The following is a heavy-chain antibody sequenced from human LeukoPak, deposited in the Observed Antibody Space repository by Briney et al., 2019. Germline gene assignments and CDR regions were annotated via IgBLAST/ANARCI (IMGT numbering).Heavy chain of an antibody. CDR2: ISYSGST. J-gene: IGHJ4*02. Sequence: SETLSLTCTVSGGSISSSSYYWGWIRQPPGKGLEWIGSISYSGSTFYNPSLKSRVTISVDTSKDQFSLKLTSVTAADTAVYYGARLTWLTALYYSDFWGQGTLVTVSS. CDR3: ARLTWLTALYYSDF. D-gene: IGHD2-21*02. V-gene: IGHV4-39*01. CDR1: GGSISSSSYY.